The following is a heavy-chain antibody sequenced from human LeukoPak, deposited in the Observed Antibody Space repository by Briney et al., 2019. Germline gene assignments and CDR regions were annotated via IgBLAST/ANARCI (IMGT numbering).Heavy chain of an antibody. V-gene: IGHV4-39*01. J-gene: IGHJ4*02. D-gene: IGHD3-10*01. CDR2: IYYSGST. Sequence: SETLSRTCTVSGGSISSSSYYWGWIRQPPGKGLEWIGSIYYSGSTYYNPSLKSRVTISVDTSKNQFSLKLSSVTAADTAVYYCATKDLFGDYFDYWGQGTVVTVSS. CDR3: ATKDLFGDYFDY. CDR1: GGSISSSSYY.